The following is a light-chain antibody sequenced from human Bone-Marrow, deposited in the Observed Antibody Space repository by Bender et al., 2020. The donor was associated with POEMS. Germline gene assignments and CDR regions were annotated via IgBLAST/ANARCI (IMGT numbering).Light chain of an antibody. CDR3: NSYSSAATPFV. V-gene: IGLV2-14*01. Sequence: QSALTQPASVSGSPGQSITIPCTGTSNDIGAYNYVSWYQQHPGKAPKLMIYAVTTRPSGVSNRFSGSKSGNTASLTISGLQAEDEADYYCNSYSSAATPFVFGSGTKVTVV. J-gene: IGLJ1*01. CDR1: SNDIGAYNY. CDR2: AVT.